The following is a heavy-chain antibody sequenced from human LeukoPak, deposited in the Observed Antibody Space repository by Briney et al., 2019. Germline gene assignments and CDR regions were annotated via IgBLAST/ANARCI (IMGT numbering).Heavy chain of an antibody. Sequence: PGGSLRLSCAASGFTFNTYSMNWVRQAPGKGLEWVSSISSSSSYIYYADSVKGRFTISRDNAKNSLYLQMNSLRAEDTAVYYCANGYYYGSGSYYKEAFDIWGQGTMVTVSS. D-gene: IGHD3-10*01. CDR3: ANGYYYGSGSYYKEAFDI. CDR1: GFTFNTYS. J-gene: IGHJ3*02. V-gene: IGHV3-21*01. CDR2: ISSSSSYI.